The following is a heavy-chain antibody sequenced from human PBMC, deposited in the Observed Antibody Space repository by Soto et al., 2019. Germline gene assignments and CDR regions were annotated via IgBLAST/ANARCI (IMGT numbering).Heavy chain of an antibody. D-gene: IGHD3-22*01. CDR3: ARGSSGYYYYYYGMDV. CDR1: GFTFSSYA. J-gene: IGHJ6*02. V-gene: IGHV3-30-3*01. CDR2: ISYDGSNK. Sequence: GSLRLSCAASGFTFSSYAMHWVRQAPGKGLEWVAVISYDGSNKYYADSVKGRFTISRDNSKNTLYLQMNSLRAEDTAVYYCARGSSGYYYYYYGMDVWGQGTTVTVSS.